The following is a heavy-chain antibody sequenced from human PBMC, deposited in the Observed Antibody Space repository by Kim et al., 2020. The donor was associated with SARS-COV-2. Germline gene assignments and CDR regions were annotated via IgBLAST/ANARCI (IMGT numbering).Heavy chain of an antibody. D-gene: IGHD4-17*01. Sequence: GGSLRLSCVASGFNFNNFSMNWVRQAPGKGLEWVSYIGYSSSTMYYADSVKGRFTISRENAKTSLFLQMNSLRDEDTAVYYCARGLKGGDGERHSHQLFDCWGQGSLVIVS. CDR2: IGYSSSTM. CDR1: GFNFNNFS. J-gene: IGHJ4*02. V-gene: IGHV3-48*02. CDR3: ARGLKGGDGERHSHQLFDC.